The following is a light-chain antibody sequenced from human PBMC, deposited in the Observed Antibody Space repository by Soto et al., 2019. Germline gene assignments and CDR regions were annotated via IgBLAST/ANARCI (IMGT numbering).Light chain of an antibody. Sequence: DIQMTQSPSSVSGSIGDRVTITXXASQDISSLLAWYQQKPGKAPKLLIYGASTLQSGVPSRFSGSGSGTDFTLTISSLQPEDFATYFCQQADSFPLTFGGGTKVDIK. CDR1: QDISSL. CDR2: GAS. J-gene: IGKJ4*01. V-gene: IGKV1D-12*01. CDR3: QQADSFPLT.